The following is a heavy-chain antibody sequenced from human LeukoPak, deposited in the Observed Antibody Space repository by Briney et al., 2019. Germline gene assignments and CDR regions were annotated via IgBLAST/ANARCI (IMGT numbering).Heavy chain of an antibody. Sequence: SETLSLTCTVSGGSISSYYWSWIRQPPGKGLKWIGNIYYSGYTTYSPSLRSRVTISVDTSKNQFSLKLSSVTAADTAVYYCARLSYDSSGYYLRYFDYWGQGTLVTVSS. V-gene: IGHV4-59*01. CDR2: IYYSGYT. D-gene: IGHD3-22*01. J-gene: IGHJ4*02. CDR3: ARLSYDSSGYYLRYFDY. CDR1: GGSISSYY.